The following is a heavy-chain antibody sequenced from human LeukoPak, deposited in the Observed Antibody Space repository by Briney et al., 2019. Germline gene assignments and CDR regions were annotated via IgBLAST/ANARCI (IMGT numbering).Heavy chain of an antibody. CDR2: IAIAGDT. Sequence: GGALRVSCAASGFTSSRYDIHWVRQAVGKGLEWVAAIAIAGDTFYAGSVKGRFTISRENAKNSLYLQMNSLRAGDTAVYYCARGVDGFDPWGQGTLVTVSS. CDR1: GFTSSRYD. V-gene: IGHV3-13*01. CDR3: ARGVDGFDP. J-gene: IGHJ5*02.